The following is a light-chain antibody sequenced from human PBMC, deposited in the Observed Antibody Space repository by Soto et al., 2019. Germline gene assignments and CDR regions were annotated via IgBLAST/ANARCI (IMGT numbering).Light chain of an antibody. CDR2: EVS. CDR1: SSDVGGYHY. J-gene: IGLJ3*02. CDR3: SSYTSSSTRV. Sequence: QSALTQPASVSGSPGQSITLSCTGTSSDVGGYHYVSWYQQHPGKAPKLMIYEVSNRPSGVSNRFSGSKSGNTASLTISGLQAEDEADYYCSSYTSSSTRVFGGGTTLTVL. V-gene: IGLV2-14*01.